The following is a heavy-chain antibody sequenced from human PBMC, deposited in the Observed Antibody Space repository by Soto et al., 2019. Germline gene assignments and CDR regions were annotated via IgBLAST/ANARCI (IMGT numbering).Heavy chain of an antibody. V-gene: IGHV3-66*01. CDR3: ARGGPPTSNWFDP. CDR1: GFTVSNNY. J-gene: IGHJ5*02. D-gene: IGHD1-26*01. Sequence: EVQLVESGGGLVQPGGSLRHSCAASGFTVSNNYINWVRQAPGKGLEWVSVIYSGGSTYYADSVKGRFTISRDNSKNTLYLQMNSLRAEDTAVYYCARGGPPTSNWFDPWGQGTLVTVSS. CDR2: IYSGGST.